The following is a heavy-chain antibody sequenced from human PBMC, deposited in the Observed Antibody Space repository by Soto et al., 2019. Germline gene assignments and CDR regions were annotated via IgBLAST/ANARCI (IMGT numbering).Heavy chain of an antibody. CDR1: GFTFSGSV. CDR2: ISGSGGST. D-gene: IGHD6-6*01. V-gene: IGHV3-23*01. J-gene: IGHJ5*02. CDR3: AKGWQLVSWFDP. Sequence: PGGSLRLSCAASGFTFSGSVIHWVRQASGKGLEWVSAISGSGGSTYYADSVKGRFTISRDNSKNTLYLQMNSLRAEDTAVYYCAKGWQLVSWFDPWGQGTLVTVSS.